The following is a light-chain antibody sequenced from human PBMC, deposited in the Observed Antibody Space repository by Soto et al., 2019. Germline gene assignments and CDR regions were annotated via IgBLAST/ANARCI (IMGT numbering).Light chain of an antibody. CDR2: AVN. CDR3: SSYTNSDTLV. V-gene: IGLV2-14*01. Sequence: VSWXQXXXXXAPXXLIFAVNNRPSGVSNRFSGSKSXXXASLTIXXXXAEDEADYYCSSYTNSDTLVFGGGTKVTVL. J-gene: IGLJ2*01.